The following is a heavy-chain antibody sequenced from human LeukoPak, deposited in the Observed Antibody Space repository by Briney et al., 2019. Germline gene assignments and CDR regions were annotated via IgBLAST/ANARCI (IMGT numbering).Heavy chain of an antibody. CDR1: GYTFTSYG. V-gene: IGHV1-18*01. D-gene: IGHD3-9*01. J-gene: IGHJ6*02. CDR3: AREREVTLYLDWLSQPHYYGMDV. CDR2: ISPYNGNA. Sequence: GASVKVSCKTSGYTFTSYGINWVRQAPGQGLEWMGWISPYNGNANYAQNLQGRDTMTTDTSTNTPYIELSSLRSDDTAVYYCAREREVTLYLDWLSQPHYYGMDVWGQGTTVTVSS.